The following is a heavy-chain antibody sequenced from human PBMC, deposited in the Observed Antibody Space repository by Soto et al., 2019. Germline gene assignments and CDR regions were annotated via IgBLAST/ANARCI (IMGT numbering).Heavy chain of an antibody. CDR3: ARGLNYAKQDAFDV. CDR1: GGSISSGGYY. J-gene: IGHJ3*01. V-gene: IGHV4-31*03. Sequence: QVQLQESGPGLVKPSQTLSVTCTVSGGSISSGGYYWSWMRQHPGKGLEWIGYIFYGGPAYYNASLKSRVTISVHTSKSQFSLKLSSVTAADTAVYYCARGLNYAKQDAFDVWGQGTMVTVSS. D-gene: IGHD2-2*01. CDR2: IFYGGPA.